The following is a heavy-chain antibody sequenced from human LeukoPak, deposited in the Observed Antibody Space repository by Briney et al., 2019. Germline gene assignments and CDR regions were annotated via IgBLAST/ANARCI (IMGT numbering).Heavy chain of an antibody. Sequence: PSETLSLTCTVSRGSISPNYWTWIRQPPGKALEWIGYIYYSGSTNYNPSLKSRVTISLDTSRSQFSLRLSSVTAADTAVYYCARLLDYDSSGYPDTFDIWGQGTMVTVSS. CDR2: IYYSGST. D-gene: IGHD3-22*01. V-gene: IGHV4-59*01. CDR3: ARLLDYDSSGYPDTFDI. CDR1: RGSISPNY. J-gene: IGHJ3*02.